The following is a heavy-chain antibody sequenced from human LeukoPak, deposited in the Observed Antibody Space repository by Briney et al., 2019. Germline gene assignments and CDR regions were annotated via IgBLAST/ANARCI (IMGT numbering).Heavy chain of an antibody. CDR1: GFTFSSYG. CDR2: IWNDGTIK. V-gene: IGHV3-33*01. J-gene: IGHJ3*02. D-gene: IGHD6-25*01. Sequence: GGSLRLSCAASGFTFSSYGMHWVRQAVGKGLEWVAVIWNDGTIKYYADSVKGRFTISRDNSENTLYLQMNSLRVEDTAVYYCASLGPGIAAVDRFDIWGQGTMVTVSS. CDR3: ASLGPGIAAVDRFDI.